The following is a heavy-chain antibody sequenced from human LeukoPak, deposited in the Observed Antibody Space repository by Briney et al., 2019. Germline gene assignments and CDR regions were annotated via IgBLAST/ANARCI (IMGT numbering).Heavy chain of an antibody. CDR3: ACLTTADAFDI. CDR1: GGSISSYY. J-gene: IGHJ3*02. CDR2: IYNSGST. Sequence: SETLSLTCTVSGGSISSYYWSWIRQPPGKGLEWIGYIYNSGSTNYNPSLRSPVTISVDTSKNQFSLKLSSVTAADTAVYYCACLTTADAFDIWGQGTMVTVSS. V-gene: IGHV4-59*01. D-gene: IGHD3-22*01.